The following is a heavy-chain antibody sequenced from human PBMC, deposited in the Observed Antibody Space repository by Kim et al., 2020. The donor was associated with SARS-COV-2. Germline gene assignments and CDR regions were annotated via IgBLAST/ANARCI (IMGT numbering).Heavy chain of an antibody. CDR2: IRDKAHGGTP. J-gene: IGHJ1*01. CDR1: GFTFGDYA. CDR3: TNERY. V-gene: IGHV3-49*03. Sequence: GGSLRLSCRSSGFTFGDYAINWFRQAPGKGLEWVGFIRDKAHGGTPDYAAFLRGRFAISRDDSKSIAYLQMNSLKTEDTAVYYCTNERYWGQGTLVTVSS.